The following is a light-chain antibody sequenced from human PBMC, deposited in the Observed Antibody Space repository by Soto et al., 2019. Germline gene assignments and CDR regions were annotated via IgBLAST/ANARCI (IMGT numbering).Light chain of an antibody. J-gene: IGLJ2*01. CDR1: SGHSNYA. Sequence: QSVLTQSPSASASLGASVKLTCTLSSGHSNYAIAWHQQQPEKGPRYLMKLNRDGSHSKGDGIPNRFSGSSSGAERYLTISSLHSDDEADYYCQTWGTGIVIFGGGTKLTVL. V-gene: IGLV4-69*01. CDR2: LNRDGSH. CDR3: QTWGTGIVI.